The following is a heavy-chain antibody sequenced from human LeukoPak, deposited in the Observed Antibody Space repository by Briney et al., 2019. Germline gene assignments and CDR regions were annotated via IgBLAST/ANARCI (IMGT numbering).Heavy chain of an antibody. Sequence: GGPLRLSCAASGFTFSSYAMSWVRQAPGKGLEWVSAISGSGGSTYYADSVKGRFTISRDNSKNTLYLQMNSLRAEDTAVYYCAKDFMRGVATLGAFDIWGQGTMVTVSS. D-gene: IGHD3-10*01. CDR3: AKDFMRGVATLGAFDI. J-gene: IGHJ3*02. CDR2: ISGSGGST. V-gene: IGHV3-23*01. CDR1: GFTFSSYA.